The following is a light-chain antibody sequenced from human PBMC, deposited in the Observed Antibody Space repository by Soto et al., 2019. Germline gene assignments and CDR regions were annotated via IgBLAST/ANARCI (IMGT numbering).Light chain of an antibody. CDR3: SSYTSSSTYV. V-gene: IGLV2-14*03. Sequence: QSALTQPASVSGSPGQSITISCTGTSSDVGGYDFVCWYQHHPGKAPKLMIYGVSNRPSGVSNRFSGSKSGNTASLTISGLRPEDEADYYCSSYTSSSTYVFGTGTKVTVL. J-gene: IGLJ1*01. CDR1: SSDVGGYDF. CDR2: GVS.